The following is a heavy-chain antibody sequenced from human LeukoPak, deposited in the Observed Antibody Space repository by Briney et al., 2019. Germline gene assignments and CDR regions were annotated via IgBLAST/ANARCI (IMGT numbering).Heavy chain of an antibody. Sequence: GGSLRLSCAASGFTFSSYEMNWVRQAPGKGLEWVSYISSSGSTSYYADSMKGRFTISRDNAKKSLYLQMNSLRAEDTAVYYCARDLVYYDSSGADYWGQGTLVTVSS. V-gene: IGHV3-48*03. CDR1: GFTFSSYE. CDR2: ISSSGSTS. D-gene: IGHD3-22*01. CDR3: ARDLVYYDSSGADY. J-gene: IGHJ4*02.